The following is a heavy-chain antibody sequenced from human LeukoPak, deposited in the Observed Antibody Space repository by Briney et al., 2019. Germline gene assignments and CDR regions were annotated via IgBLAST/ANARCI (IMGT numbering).Heavy chain of an antibody. Sequence: PGGSLRLSCVASGFTFSVHGMTWVRQAPGEGLEWVSSVGGGTDINYADSVKGRFTASRDNSKNTLYLQMNSLRAEDTAVYYCAKVATPHNGIWDYFDHWGQGTPVTVSS. J-gene: IGHJ4*02. CDR2: VGGGTDI. V-gene: IGHV3-23*01. D-gene: IGHD1-26*01. CDR3: AKVATPHNGIWDYFDH. CDR1: GFTFSVHG.